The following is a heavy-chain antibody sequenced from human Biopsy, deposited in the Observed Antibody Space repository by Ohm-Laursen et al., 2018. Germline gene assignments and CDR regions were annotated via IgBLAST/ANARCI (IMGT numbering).Heavy chain of an antibody. V-gene: IGHV1-2*02. D-gene: IGHD3-9*01. Sequence: GASVKVSCKASGHSFTSYYMHWVRQAPGHGLEWMGWINPNSGNANYAQSFQGRLTVTRDTSISTAYMELTSLTFDDTAIYYCARVPAYPSIDGYYGLDLWGQGTTVIVSS. J-gene: IGHJ6*02. CDR2: INPNSGNA. CDR3: ARVPAYPSIDGYYGLDL. CDR1: GHSFTSYY.